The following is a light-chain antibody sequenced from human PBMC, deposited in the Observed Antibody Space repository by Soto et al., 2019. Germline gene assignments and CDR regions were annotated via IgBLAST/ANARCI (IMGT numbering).Light chain of an antibody. CDR3: CSSAGTYTSV. V-gene: IGLV2-11*01. CDR1: SSDVGGYNY. Sequence: QSVLTQPRSVSGSPGQSVTISCTGTSSDVGGYNYVSWYQQHPGKAPKLIIYDVSQRPSGVPDRFSGSKSGNTASLTISGLQAEDEADYYCCSSAGTYTSVFGGGTKLTVL. CDR2: DVS. J-gene: IGLJ3*02.